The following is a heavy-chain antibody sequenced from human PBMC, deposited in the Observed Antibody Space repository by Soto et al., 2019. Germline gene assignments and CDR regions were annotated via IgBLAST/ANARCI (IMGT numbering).Heavy chain of an antibody. Sequence: GGSLRLSCAASGFTFSDYYMSWIRQAPGKGLEWLSYIRISGGTIYYADSVKGRFSISRDNAKNSLYLQLSSLRAEGTAVYFCARERARVFDSWGQGTLVTVSS. J-gene: IGHJ4*02. CDR3: ARERARVFDS. V-gene: IGHV3-11*01. CDR2: IRISGGTI. CDR1: GFTFSDYY.